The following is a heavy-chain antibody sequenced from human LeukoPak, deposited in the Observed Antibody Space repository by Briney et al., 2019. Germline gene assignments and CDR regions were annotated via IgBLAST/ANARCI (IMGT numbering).Heavy chain of an antibody. V-gene: IGHV1-69*13. D-gene: IGHD1-1*01. CDR3: AREALGTTTGTRIWFDP. CDR2: IIPIFGTA. CDR1: GGTFSRFA. J-gene: IGHJ5*02. Sequence: VASVKVSCKASGGTFSRFAISWVRQAPGQGLEWMGGIIPIFGTANYAQKFQGRVTITADESTSTAYMELSSLRSEDTAMYYCAREALGTTTGTRIWFDPWDQGTLVTVSS.